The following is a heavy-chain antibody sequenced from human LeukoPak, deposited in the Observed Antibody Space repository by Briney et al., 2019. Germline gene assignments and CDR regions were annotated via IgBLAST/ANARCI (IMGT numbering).Heavy chain of an antibody. V-gene: IGHV4-34*01. J-gene: IGHJ5*02. CDR2: INHSGST. CDR1: GGSFSGYY. Sequence: PSETLSLTCAVYGGSFSGYYWNWIRQPPGKGLEWIGEINHSGSTNYNPSLKSRVTISVDTSKNQFSLKLSSVTAADTAVYYCARHGWAYYNSSGYLTPWGQGTLVTVSS. D-gene: IGHD3-22*01. CDR3: ARHGWAYYNSSGYLTP.